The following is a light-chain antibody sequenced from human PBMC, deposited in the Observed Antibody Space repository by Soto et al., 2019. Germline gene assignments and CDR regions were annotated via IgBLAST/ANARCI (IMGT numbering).Light chain of an antibody. Sequence: QSVLTQPRSVSGSPGQSVTISCTGTSSDVGGYNYVSWYQQHPGEAPKLMIYDVSKRPSGVPDRFSGSKSGNTASLTISGLQAEDEADYYCCSDAGNSYVFGTGNKVTVL. V-gene: IGLV2-11*01. CDR1: SSDVGGYNY. CDR3: CSDAGNSYV. J-gene: IGLJ1*01. CDR2: DVS.